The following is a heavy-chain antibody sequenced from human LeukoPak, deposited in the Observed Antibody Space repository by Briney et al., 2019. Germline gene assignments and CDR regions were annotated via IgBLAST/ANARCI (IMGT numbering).Heavy chain of an antibody. Sequence: PGGSLRLSCAASGFTFDDYAMHWVRQAPGKGLEWVSGISWNSGSIGYADSVKGRFTISRDNAKNSLYLQMNSLRAEDMALYYCAKARTDSSSARGYYFDYWGQGTLVTVSS. V-gene: IGHV3-9*03. CDR2: ISWNSGSI. CDR3: AKARTDSSSARGYYFDY. CDR1: GFTFDDYA. D-gene: IGHD6-6*01. J-gene: IGHJ4*02.